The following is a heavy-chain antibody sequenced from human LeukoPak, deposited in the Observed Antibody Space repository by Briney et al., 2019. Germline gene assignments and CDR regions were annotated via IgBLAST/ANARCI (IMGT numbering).Heavy chain of an antibody. D-gene: IGHD3-9*01. V-gene: IGHV3-23*01. CDR1: GFTFSSYA. J-gene: IGHJ4*02. CDR3: AKPAYYDILTGYGT. Sequence: GGSLRLSCAASGFTFSSYAMSWVRQAPGKGLEWVSAISGCGGSTYYADSVRGRFTISRDNSKNTLYLQMNSLRAEDTAVYYCAKPAYYDILTGYGTWGQGTLVTVSS. CDR2: ISGCGGST.